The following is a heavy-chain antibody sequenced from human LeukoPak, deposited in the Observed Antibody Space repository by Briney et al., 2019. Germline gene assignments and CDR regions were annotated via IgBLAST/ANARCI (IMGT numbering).Heavy chain of an antibody. D-gene: IGHD6-13*01. CDR3: SRVMRATPGKGDFVY. CDR1: GFIFSTYA. V-gene: IGHV3-23*01. Sequence: GGSLRLSCATSGFIFSTYALSWVRQAPGKGLEWASSISGSGGSTYHADSVKGRFTISRDSSKNTLYLQLNSLRDEDTALYNCSRVMRATPGKGDFVYWGQGTLVTVSS. J-gene: IGHJ4*02. CDR2: ISGSGGST.